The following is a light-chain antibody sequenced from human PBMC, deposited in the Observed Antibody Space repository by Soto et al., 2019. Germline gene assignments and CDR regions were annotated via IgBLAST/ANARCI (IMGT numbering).Light chain of an antibody. CDR2: DAS. CDR3: QQYDDCPET. V-gene: IGKV3-15*01. J-gene: IGKJ1*01. CDR1: QSVSSY. Sequence: EKVMTQSPATLSVSPWERATLSCRASQSVSSYLAWYQQKPGQAPRLLIYDASTRATGVPARFSGSGSGTEFTLTISSLQSEDLAVYYCQQYDDCPETFGQGTKVEIK.